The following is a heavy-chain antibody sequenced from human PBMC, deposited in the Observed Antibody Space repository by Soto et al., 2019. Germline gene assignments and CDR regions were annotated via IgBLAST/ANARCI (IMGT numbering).Heavy chain of an antibody. J-gene: IGHJ6*02. D-gene: IGHD4-17*01. CDR3: AGPPESYGVSMDV. CDR2: ISGSGGST. CDR1: GFPLCRYS. Sequence: GGSLRLSRSTPGFPLCRYSMSWGRPAPGKGLEWVSAISGSGGSTYYADSVKGRFTVSRDNSKNTIYLQMSSLRVEDTAVYYCAGPPESYGVSMDVWGQGTTVTVSS. V-gene: IGHV3-23*01.